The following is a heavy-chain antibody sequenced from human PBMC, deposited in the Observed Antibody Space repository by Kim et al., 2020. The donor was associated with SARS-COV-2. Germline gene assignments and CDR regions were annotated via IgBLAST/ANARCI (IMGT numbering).Heavy chain of an antibody. CDR2: VSGSGGST. CDR1: GFTFSSYA. Sequence: GGSLRLSCAASGFTFSSYAMSWVRQAPGKGLEWVSAVSGSGGSTYYADSVKGRFTISRDNSKNTLYLQMNSLRAEDTALYYCASARGYSGNPDYFDYWGQGTLVTVSS. CDR3: ASARGYSGNPDYFDY. D-gene: IGHD4-4*01. V-gene: IGHV3-23*01. J-gene: IGHJ4*02.